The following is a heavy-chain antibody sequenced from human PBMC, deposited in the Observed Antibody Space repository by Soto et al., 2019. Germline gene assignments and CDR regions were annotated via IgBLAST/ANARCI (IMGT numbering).Heavy chain of an antibody. D-gene: IGHD2-2*02. CDR1: GYTFSGYY. Sequence: ASVKVSCKASGYTFSGYYIHWLRQAPGQGLEWMGWINPNSGGTDYAQKFQGRVTVTRDTPTSTAYMELSRLTSDDTAVYYCARSLTEGYCTITGCYTRPLYGMDVWGQGTTVTVS. J-gene: IGHJ6*02. CDR2: INPNSGGT. CDR3: ARSLTEGYCTITGCYTRPLYGMDV. V-gene: IGHV1-2*02.